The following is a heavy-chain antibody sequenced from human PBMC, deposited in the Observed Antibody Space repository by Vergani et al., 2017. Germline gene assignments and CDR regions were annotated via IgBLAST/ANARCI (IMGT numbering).Heavy chain of an antibody. J-gene: IGHJ5*02. CDR2: IHTNGVI. V-gene: IGHV4-61*02. Sequence: QVQLQESGPGLVKPSQTLSLTCTVSGGSFNSGSYYWSWLRQPAGKRLEWIGRIHTNGVIHYNPSLNSRATISVDTSRNQISLKLSSVTAADTAVYYCARGRARYCSSTSCMRWFDPWGQGTLVTVSS. D-gene: IGHD2-2*01. CDR3: ARGRARYCSSTSCMRWFDP. CDR1: GGSFNSGSYY.